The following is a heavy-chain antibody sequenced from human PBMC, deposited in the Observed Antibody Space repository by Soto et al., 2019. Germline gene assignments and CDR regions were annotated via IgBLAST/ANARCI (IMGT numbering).Heavy chain of an antibody. CDR3: AKDRSGSGYDWDYFDY. V-gene: IGHV3-30-3*02. CDR2: ISYDGSNK. CDR1: GFTFSSYA. Sequence: QVQLVESGGGVVQPGRSLRLSCAASGFTFSSYAMHWVRQAPGKGLEWVAVISYDGSNKYYADSVKGRFTISRDNSKNTLYLQMNSLRAEDTAVYYCAKDRSGSGYDWDYFDYWGQGTLVTVSS. J-gene: IGHJ4*02. D-gene: IGHD5-12*01.